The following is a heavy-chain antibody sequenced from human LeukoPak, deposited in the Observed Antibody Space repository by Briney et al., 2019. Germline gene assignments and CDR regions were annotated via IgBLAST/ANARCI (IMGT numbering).Heavy chain of an antibody. CDR1: GFTFSSYS. V-gene: IGHV3-48*01. CDR2: ISSGSSSK. Sequence: PGGSLRLSCAASGFTFSSYSMNWVRQAPGKGLEWISYISSGSSSKDYADSVKGRFTISRDNAKNSLYLQMNSLRAEDTAVYYCAREGIDRDDRAKDAFDIWGQGTMVTVSS. J-gene: IGHJ3*02. D-gene: IGHD3-22*01. CDR3: AREGIDRDDRAKDAFDI.